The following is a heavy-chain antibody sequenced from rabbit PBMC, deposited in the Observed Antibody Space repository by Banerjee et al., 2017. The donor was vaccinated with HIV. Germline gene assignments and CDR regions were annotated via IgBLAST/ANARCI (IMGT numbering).Heavy chain of an antibody. CDR1: GFSLSIYD. D-gene: IGHD4-2*01. CDR3: ARDAGYAGSNL. Sequence: QEQLEESGGDLVKPEGSLTLTCTASGFSLSIYDMCWVRQAPGKGLEWIACINTSSGNTVYASWAKGRFTISKTSSTTVTLQMTSLTAADTATYFCARDAGYAGSNLWGPWTLVTVS. V-gene: IGHV1S45*01. J-gene: IGHJ4*01. CDR2: INTSSGNT.